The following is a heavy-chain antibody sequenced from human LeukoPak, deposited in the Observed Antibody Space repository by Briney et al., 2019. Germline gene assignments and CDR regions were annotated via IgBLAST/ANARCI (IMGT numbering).Heavy chain of an antibody. J-gene: IGHJ4*02. CDR3: ARDDSSWYGHFDY. CDR1: GFTFSNYA. D-gene: IGHD6-13*01. Sequence: PGGSLRLSCAASGFTFSNYAMNWVRQALGKGLEWVSLISGSTGSTYYADSVKGRFTISRDNSKNTLYLQMNSLRAEDTAVYYCARDDSSWYGHFDYWGQGALVTVSS. V-gene: IGHV3-23*01. CDR2: ISGSTGST.